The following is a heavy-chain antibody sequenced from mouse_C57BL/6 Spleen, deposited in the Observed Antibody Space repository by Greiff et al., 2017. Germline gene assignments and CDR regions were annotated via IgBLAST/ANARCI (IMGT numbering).Heavy chain of an antibody. CDR2: FYPGSGSI. Sequence: QVQLKQSGAELVKPGASVKLSCKASGYTFTEYTIHWVKQRSGQGLEWIGWFYPGSGSIKYNEKFKDKATLTADKSSSTVYMELSRLPSEDSAVYFCARHEDNYYYGSSYVNYAMDYWGQGTSVTVSS. CDR3: ARHEDNYYYGSSYVNYAMDY. CDR1: GYTFTEYT. J-gene: IGHJ4*01. V-gene: IGHV1-62-2*01. D-gene: IGHD1-1*01.